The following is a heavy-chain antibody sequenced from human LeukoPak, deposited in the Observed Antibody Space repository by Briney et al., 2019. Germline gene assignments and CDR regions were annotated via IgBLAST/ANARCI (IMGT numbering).Heavy chain of an antibody. Sequence: PGGSLRLSCAASGFTFSSYEMNWVRQAPGKGLEWVSYISSTGYTIYYADSVKGRFTISRDNSKNTLYLQMNSLRAEDTAVYYCARGWWLQLSLGLDYWGQGTLVTVSS. D-gene: IGHD5-24*01. V-gene: IGHV3-48*03. CDR1: GFTFSSYE. J-gene: IGHJ4*02. CDR2: ISSTGYTI. CDR3: ARGWWLQLSLGLDY.